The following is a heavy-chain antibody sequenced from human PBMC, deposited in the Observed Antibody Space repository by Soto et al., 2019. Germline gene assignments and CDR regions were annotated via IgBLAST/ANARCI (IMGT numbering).Heavy chain of an antibody. Sequence: RRMPGNGQSSMGIIYHGDSNTRLSPSFQGQVTISADKSISTAYLQWSSLKASDTGMYYCATGPPPFDYWGQGTLGTVSS. CDR2: IYHGDSNT. CDR3: ATGPPPFDY. J-gene: IGHJ4*02. V-gene: IGHV5-51*01.